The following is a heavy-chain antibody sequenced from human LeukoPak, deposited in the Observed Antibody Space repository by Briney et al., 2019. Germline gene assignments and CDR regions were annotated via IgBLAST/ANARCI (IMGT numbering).Heavy chain of an antibody. CDR3: ARTIVVVVAATIDY. V-gene: IGHV4-34*01. CDR2: INHSGST. Sequence: SETLSLTCAVYGGSFSGYYWSWIRQPPGKGLEWIGEINHSGSTNYNPSLKSRVTISVDTSKNQFSLRLSSVTAADTAVYYCARTIVVVVAATIDYWGQGTLVTVSS. CDR1: GGSFSGYY. J-gene: IGHJ4*02. D-gene: IGHD2-15*01.